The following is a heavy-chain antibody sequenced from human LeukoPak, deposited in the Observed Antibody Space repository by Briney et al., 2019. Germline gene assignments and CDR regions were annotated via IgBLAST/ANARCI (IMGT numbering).Heavy chain of an antibody. J-gene: IGHJ4*02. D-gene: IGHD2-21*01. V-gene: IGHV3-21*01. CDR2: ISNTGIYL. CDR3: ASSSYDASYFFVY. Sequence: PGGSLRLSCAASGFTFSSCDMNWVRQAPGKGLEWVSSISNTGIYLYYADSVQGRFTISRDNAKNSVYLHMSSLRAEDTAVYYCASSSYDASYFFVYWGQGTLVTVSS. CDR1: GFTFSSCD.